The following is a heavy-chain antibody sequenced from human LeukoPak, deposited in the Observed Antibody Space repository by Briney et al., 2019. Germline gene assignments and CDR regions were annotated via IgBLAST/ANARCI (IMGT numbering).Heavy chain of an antibody. CDR1: GYTFTSYD. V-gene: IGHV1-18*01. J-gene: IGHJ4*02. CDR2: ISAYNGNT. Sequence: ASVKVSCKASGYTFTSYDINWVRQATGQGLEWMGWISAYNGNTNYAQKFQGRVTMTTDTSTSTAYMELRSLRSDDTAVYYCARLAYCGGDCYHFDYWGQGTLVTVSS. CDR3: ARLAYCGGDCYHFDY. D-gene: IGHD2-21*02.